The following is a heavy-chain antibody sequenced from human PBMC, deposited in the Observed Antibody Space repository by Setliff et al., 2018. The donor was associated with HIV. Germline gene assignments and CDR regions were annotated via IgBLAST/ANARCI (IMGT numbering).Heavy chain of an antibody. D-gene: IGHD7-27*01. CDR1: GASISSGAYF. Sequence: SETLSLTCTVSGASISSGAYFWIWIRQHPGKGLEWMGYIYYTGSTYYNLSLKSRMIISLDTSKNQLFLTLNSVTAADTAIYYCARDLPELTGRSFDPWGQGIQVTVSS. CDR3: ARDLPELTGRSFDP. J-gene: IGHJ5*02. V-gene: IGHV4-31*03. CDR2: IYYTGST.